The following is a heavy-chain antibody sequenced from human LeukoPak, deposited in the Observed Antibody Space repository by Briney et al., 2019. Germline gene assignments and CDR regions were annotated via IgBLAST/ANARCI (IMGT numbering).Heavy chain of an antibody. CDR2: IIPIFGTA. V-gene: IGHV1-69*06. CDR1: GGTFSSYA. J-gene: IGHJ3*02. D-gene: IGHD4-17*01. Sequence: GASVKVSCKASGGTFSSYAISWVRQAPGQGLEWMGGIIPIFGTANYAQKFQGRVTITADKSTSTAYMELSSLRSEDTAVYYCARGDYGAIDAFDIWGQGTMVTVSS. CDR3: ARGDYGAIDAFDI.